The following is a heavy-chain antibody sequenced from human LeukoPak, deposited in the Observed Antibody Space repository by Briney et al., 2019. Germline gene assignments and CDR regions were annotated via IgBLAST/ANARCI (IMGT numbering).Heavy chain of an antibody. D-gene: IGHD6-13*01. CDR3: AGTTAAAVFY. CDR1: GGSISTYY. J-gene: IGHJ4*02. V-gene: IGHV4-59*01. Sequence: SETLSLTCTVSGGSISTYYWSWIRQPPGKGLEWIGNIYYSGSTNYNPSLKSRVTISVHTSKNQFSLKLTTVTAADTAVYYCAGTTAAAVFYWGQGTLVTVSS. CDR2: IYYSGST.